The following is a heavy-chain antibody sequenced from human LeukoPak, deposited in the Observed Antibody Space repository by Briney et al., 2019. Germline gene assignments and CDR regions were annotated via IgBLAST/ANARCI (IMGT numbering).Heavy chain of an antibody. CDR1: GFTFDDYA. Sequence: GGSLRLSCAASGFTFDDYAMHWVRQAPGKGLEWVSGISWNSGSIGYADSVKGRFTISRDNAKNSLYLQMNSLRAEDTALYYCAKDGTGIVGATFDYWGQGTLVTVSS. J-gene: IGHJ4*02. V-gene: IGHV3-9*01. D-gene: IGHD1-26*01. CDR2: ISWNSGSI. CDR3: AKDGTGIVGATFDY.